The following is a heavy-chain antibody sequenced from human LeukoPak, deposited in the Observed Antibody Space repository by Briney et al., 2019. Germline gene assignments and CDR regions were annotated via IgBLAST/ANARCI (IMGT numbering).Heavy chain of an antibody. D-gene: IGHD5-12*01. CDR2: ISTSGST. CDR3: TRDSSGYDWFYDY. J-gene: IGHJ4*02. V-gene: IGHV4-4*07. CDR1: GFTFTSHW. Sequence: PGGSLRLSCGASGFTFTSHWMSWIRQPAGKGLEWIGRISTSGSTNYNPSLKSRVTMSVDTSKNQFSLMLSSVTAADTAVYYCTRDSSGYDWFYDYWGQGTLVTVSS.